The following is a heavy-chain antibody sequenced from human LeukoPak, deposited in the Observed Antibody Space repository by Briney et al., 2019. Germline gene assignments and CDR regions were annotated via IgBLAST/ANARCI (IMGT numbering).Heavy chain of an antibody. Sequence: GGPLRLSCAASGFTFDDYAMHWVRQAPGKGLEWVSLISWDGGSTYYADSVKGRFTISRDNSKNSLYLQMNSLRAEDTALYYCAKDTHYYDFWSGYYDFDYWGQGTLVTVSS. V-gene: IGHV3-43D*03. CDR1: GFTFDDYA. CDR3: AKDTHYYDFWSGYYDFDY. CDR2: ISWDGGST. J-gene: IGHJ4*02. D-gene: IGHD3-3*01.